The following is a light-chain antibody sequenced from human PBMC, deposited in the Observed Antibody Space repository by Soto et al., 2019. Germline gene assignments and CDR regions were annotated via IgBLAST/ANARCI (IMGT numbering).Light chain of an antibody. V-gene: IGKV3-20*01. J-gene: IGKJ2*01. Sequence: EMVLTQSPGTLSLSPGERATLSCRASQSITSNYLAWYQQKPGQAPRLLIYGASARATGIPDRFSGSGSGTDFTLTISRLEPEDFAVYYCQQYGSSPLYTFGQGTKLEIK. CDR2: GAS. CDR1: QSITSNY. CDR3: QQYGSSPLYT.